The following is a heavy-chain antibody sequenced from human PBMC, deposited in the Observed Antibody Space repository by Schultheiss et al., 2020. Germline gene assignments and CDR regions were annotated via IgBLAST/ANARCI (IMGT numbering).Heavy chain of an antibody. J-gene: IGHJ4*02. D-gene: IGHD6-19*01. CDR2: ISSSGSTI. CDR1: GFTFSSYG. V-gene: IGHV3-48*04. CDR3: ARDLKWLVEG. Sequence: GESLKISCAASGFTFSSYGMHWVRQAPGKGLEWVSYISSSGSTIYYADSVKGRFTISRDNAKNSLYLQMNSLRAEDTAVYYCARDLKWLVEGWGQGTLVTVYS.